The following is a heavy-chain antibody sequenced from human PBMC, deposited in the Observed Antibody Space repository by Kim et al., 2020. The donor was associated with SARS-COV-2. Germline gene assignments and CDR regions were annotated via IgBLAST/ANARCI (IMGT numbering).Heavy chain of an antibody. CDR3: ARDQLLWFGELTAPYYYYGMDV. CDR2: INPNSGGT. V-gene: IGHV1-2*02. J-gene: IGHJ6*02. CDR1: GYTFTGYY. D-gene: IGHD3-10*01. Sequence: ASVKVSCKASGYTFTGYYMHWVRQAPGQGLEWMGWINPNSGGTNYAQKFQGRVTMTRDTSISTAYMELSRLRSDDTAVYYCARDQLLWFGELTAPYYYYGMDVCGQGTTVTVSS.